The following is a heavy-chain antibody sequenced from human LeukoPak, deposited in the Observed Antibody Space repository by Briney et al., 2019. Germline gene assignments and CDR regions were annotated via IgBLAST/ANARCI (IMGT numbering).Heavy chain of an antibody. J-gene: IGHJ5*02. Sequence: ASVKVSCKASGYTFTDYYIHWVRQAPGQGLEWMGWINLNSGDTDYAQNFQDRVTMTGDTSISTAYLELSSLRSDDTAVFYCARSYFDVLTNYYMWLAPWGQGTLATVSS. D-gene: IGHD3-9*01. CDR1: GYTFTDYY. CDR2: INLNSGDT. CDR3: ARSYFDVLTNYYMWLAP. V-gene: IGHV1-2*02.